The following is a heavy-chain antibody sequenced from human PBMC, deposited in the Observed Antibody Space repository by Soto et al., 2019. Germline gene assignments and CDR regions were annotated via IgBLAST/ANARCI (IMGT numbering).Heavy chain of an antibody. D-gene: IGHD3-16*01. CDR2: ISAYNGNT. V-gene: IGHV1-18*01. CDR1: GYTFTSYG. J-gene: IGHJ6*02. CDR3: AMVDNYVTPTPQDV. Sequence: XSVKVSCKASGYTFTSYGISWVRHAPGQGLEWMGWISAYNGNTNYAQKLQGRVTMTTDTSTSTAYMELRSLRSDDTAVYYCAMVDNYVTPTPQDVWGQGTTVTVSS.